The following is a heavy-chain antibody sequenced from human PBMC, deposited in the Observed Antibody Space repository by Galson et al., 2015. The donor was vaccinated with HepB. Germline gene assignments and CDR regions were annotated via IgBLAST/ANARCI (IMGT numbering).Heavy chain of an antibody. CDR1: GYTFTSYD. CDR3: ARAAKWHYDFWSGYLSGSWFDP. CDR2: MNPNSGKT. D-gene: IGHD3-3*01. J-gene: IGHJ5*02. Sequence: SVKVSCKASGYTFTSYDINWVRQATGQGLEWMGWMNPNSGKTGYAQKFQGRVTMTRDTSMGTAYMELSSLRPEDTAVYYCARAAKWHYDFWSGYLSGSWFDPWGQGTLVTVSS. V-gene: IGHV1-8*01.